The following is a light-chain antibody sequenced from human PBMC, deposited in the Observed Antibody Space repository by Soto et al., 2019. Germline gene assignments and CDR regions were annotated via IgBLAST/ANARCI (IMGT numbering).Light chain of an antibody. V-gene: IGKV1-39*01. CDR2: AAS. CDR3: QQSYGSPPYT. CDR1: QSISTY. J-gene: IGKJ2*01. Sequence: DIQMTQSPSSLSASVGDRVTITCRASQSISTYLHWYQQKPGKAPKLLIYAASTLQSGVPSRFSGGGSGTDFTLTISRLQPEDIATYYCQQSYGSPPYTFGQGTKLEI.